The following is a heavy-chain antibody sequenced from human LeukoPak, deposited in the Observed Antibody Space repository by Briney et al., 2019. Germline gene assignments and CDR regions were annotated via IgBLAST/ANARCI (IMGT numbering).Heavy chain of an antibody. CDR3: AKELDYYESCDY. J-gene: IGHJ4*02. CDR1: GFTLDSYG. CDR2: ISYDGRSK. V-gene: IGHV3-30*18. Sequence: GGSLRLSCAASGFTLDSYGMHWVRQAPGKGLEWVAVISYDGRSKFYADSVKGRFTISRDTSKNTLYLQMKSLRDEDTAVYYCAKELDYYESCDYWGQGTLVTVSS. D-gene: IGHD3-22*01.